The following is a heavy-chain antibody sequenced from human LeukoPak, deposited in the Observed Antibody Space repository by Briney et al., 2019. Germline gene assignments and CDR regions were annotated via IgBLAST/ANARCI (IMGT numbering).Heavy chain of an antibody. Sequence: GGSLRLSCAASGFTFSNYKVNWVRQAPGKGLEWVSYISSSGTTIYYAERRFTISRDNAKNSLYLLMNSLRAEDTAIYYCARGYCSGGSCYGGDYWGQGTLVTVSS. CDR3: ARGYCSGGSCYGGDY. CDR1: GFTFSNYK. D-gene: IGHD2-15*01. J-gene: IGHJ4*02. CDR2: ISSSGTTI. V-gene: IGHV3-48*03.